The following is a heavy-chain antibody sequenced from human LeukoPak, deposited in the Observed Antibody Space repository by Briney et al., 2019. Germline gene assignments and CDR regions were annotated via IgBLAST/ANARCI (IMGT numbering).Heavy chain of an antibody. V-gene: IGHV4-30-4*01. J-gene: IGHJ5*02. CDR1: GASISSGAYH. CDR2: SGTT. CDR3: ATYYGSQGGSGS. Sequence: SETLSLTCTVSGASISSGAYHWSWIRQAPGKGLEWIGHSGTTSYNPSLNGRVSISVDTSKNQFSLRLTSVTAADTAVCFCATYYGSQGGSGSWGQGTRVTVSS. D-gene: IGHD3-10*01.